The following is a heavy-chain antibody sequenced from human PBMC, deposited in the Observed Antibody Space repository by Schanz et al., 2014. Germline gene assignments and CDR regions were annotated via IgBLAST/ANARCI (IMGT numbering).Heavy chain of an antibody. J-gene: IGHJ4*02. Sequence: VQLVESGGGLVQPGGSLRLSCAASGFTFSGYAMSWVRQAPGKGLEWVAVIRYDGRNKNFVESVKGRFTISRDNSNNTVYLQMNTLRAEDTAVYYCAREDCSATSCYFRYWGQGTLVTVSS. D-gene: IGHD2-21*01. CDR1: GFTFSGYA. CDR2: IRYDGRNK. CDR3: AREDCSATSCYFRY. V-gene: IGHV3-33*08.